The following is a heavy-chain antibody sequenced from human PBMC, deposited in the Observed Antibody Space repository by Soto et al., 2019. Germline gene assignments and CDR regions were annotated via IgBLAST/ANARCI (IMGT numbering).Heavy chain of an antibody. Sequence: QVQLQESGPGLVKPSETLSLTCTVSGGSITSYYWNWIRQAPGKGLEWIGFIYYIGNTNYNPSLRSRVNMSLDTSKNHFSLKVNSVTAADTAVYYCARAGGTGDRTSFDYWGQGTLVTVSS. CDR1: GGSITSYY. J-gene: IGHJ4*02. CDR3: ARAGGTGDRTSFDY. D-gene: IGHD3-10*01. CDR2: IYYIGNT. V-gene: IGHV4-59*01.